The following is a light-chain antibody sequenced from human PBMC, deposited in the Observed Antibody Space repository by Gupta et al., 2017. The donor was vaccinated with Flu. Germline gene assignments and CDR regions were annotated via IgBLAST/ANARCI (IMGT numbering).Light chain of an antibody. CDR1: QSGCDDASNKNY. CDR2: RAS. CDR3: QQSYGNPLN. V-gene: IGKV4-1*01. Sequence: SLSESASIDCKASQSGCDDASNKNYLSWYQQKPGQPPKVLINRASNLETGVPERFSGSGSGTEFTLTIDSLQADDVAVYYCQQSYGNPLNFGGGTKVEIK. J-gene: IGKJ4*01.